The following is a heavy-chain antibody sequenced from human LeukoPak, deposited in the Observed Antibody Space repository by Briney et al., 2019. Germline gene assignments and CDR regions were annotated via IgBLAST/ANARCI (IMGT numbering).Heavy chain of an antibody. CDR3: ARGAPRYCSSTSCHFYY. V-gene: IGHV4-34*01. J-gene: IGHJ4*02. D-gene: IGHD2-2*01. CDR2: INHSGST. CDR1: GGSFSGYY. Sequence: SETLSLTCAVYGGSFSGYYWSWIRQPPGKGLEWIGEINHSGSTNYNPSLKSRVTISVDTSKNQFSLKLSSVTAADTAVYYCARGAPRYCSSTSCHFYYWGQGTLVTVSS.